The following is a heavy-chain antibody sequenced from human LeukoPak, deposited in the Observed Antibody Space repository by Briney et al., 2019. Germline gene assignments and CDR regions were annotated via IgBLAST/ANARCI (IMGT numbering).Heavy chain of an antibody. V-gene: IGHV3-7*01. CDR3: ARDDYDFWSGYYTGGAFDY. J-gene: IGHJ4*02. D-gene: IGHD3-3*01. Sequence: GGSLRLSCAASGFTFSSYWMSWVRQAPGKGLEGVANIKQDGSEKYYVDSVKGRFTISRDNAKNSLYLQMNSLRAEDTAVYYCARDDYDFWSGYYTGGAFDYWGQGTLVTVSS. CDR2: IKQDGSEK. CDR1: GFTFSSYW.